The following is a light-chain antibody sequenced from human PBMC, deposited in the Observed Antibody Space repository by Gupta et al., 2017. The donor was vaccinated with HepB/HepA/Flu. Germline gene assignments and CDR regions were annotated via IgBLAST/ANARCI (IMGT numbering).Light chain of an antibody. CDR1: SSDVGAYNY. CDR3: TSYTSSTLVV. V-gene: IGLV2-14*03. J-gene: IGLJ3*02. CDR2: DVR. Sequence: TISCTGTSSDVGAYNYVSWYQQHPGKAPNLMIYDVRNRPSGVSDRFSGSKSGNPASLTISGLQAEDEADYYCTSYTSSTLVVFGGGTKLTVL.